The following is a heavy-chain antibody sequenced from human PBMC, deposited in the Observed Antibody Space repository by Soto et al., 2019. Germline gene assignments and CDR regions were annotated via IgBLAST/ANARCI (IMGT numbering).Heavy chain of an antibody. J-gene: IGHJ4*02. Sequence: QLQLQESGPGLVKPSETLSLTCTVSGGSITSSSHYWGWIRQPPGKGLECIGNIYYDGNTYYNPSLKSRVTLSLVPSKNQFSLRRNSVTAADTAVYYCARSSITPRLFMYPFDYWGQGTLVTVSS. D-gene: IGHD6-6*01. CDR3: ARSSITPRLFMYPFDY. V-gene: IGHV4-39*01. CDR2: IYYDGNT. CDR1: GGSITSSSHY.